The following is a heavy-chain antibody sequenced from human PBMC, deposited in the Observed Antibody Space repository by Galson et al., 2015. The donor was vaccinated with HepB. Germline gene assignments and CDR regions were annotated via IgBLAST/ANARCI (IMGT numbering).Heavy chain of an antibody. CDR2: IKQDGSEK. CDR3: ARGEYSGSYWADY. J-gene: IGHJ4*02. D-gene: IGHD1-26*01. Sequence: SGAEVKKPGESLRISCKGSGYSFTSYWMSWVRQAPGKGLEWVANIKQDGSEKYYVDSVKGRFTISRDNAKNSLYLQMNSLRAEDTAVYYCARGEYSGSYWADYWGQGTLVTVSS. CDR1: GYSFTSYW. V-gene: IGHV3-7*03.